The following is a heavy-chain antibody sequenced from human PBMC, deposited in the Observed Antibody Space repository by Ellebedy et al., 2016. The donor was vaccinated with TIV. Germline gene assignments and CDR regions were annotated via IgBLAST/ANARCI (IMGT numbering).Heavy chain of an antibody. Sequence: GESLKISXAASGFTFSYYSMHWVRQAPGKGLEWVAVISHDGSNKYHAESVKGRFAISRDNAKNSLYLQMNSLRAEDTAVYYCARDLGPWRDYYYYGMDVWGQGTTVTVSS. V-gene: IGHV3-30*09. CDR2: ISHDGSNK. CDR3: ARDLGPWRDYYYYGMDV. J-gene: IGHJ6*02. D-gene: IGHD3-16*01. CDR1: GFTFSYYS.